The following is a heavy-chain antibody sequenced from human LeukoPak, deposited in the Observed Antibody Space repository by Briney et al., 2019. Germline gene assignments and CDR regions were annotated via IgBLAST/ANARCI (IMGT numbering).Heavy chain of an antibody. CDR3: ARGLTQYDCFDP. J-gene: IGHJ5*02. CDR1: GDSVSSNSVT. D-gene: IGHD2-2*01. CDR2: TYYRSTWYN. V-gene: IGHV6-1*01. Sequence: SQTLSLTCAISGDSVSSNSVTWNWIRQSPSRGPEWLGRTYYRSTWYNDYAVSVRGRITVNPDTSKNQFSLHLNSVTPEDTAVYYCARGLTQYDCFDPWGQGILVTVPS.